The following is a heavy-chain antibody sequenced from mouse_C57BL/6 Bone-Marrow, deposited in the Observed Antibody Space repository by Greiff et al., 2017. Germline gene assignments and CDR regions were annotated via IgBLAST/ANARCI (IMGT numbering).Heavy chain of an antibody. Sequence: VQLQQPGAELVKPGASVKLSCKASGYTFTSYWMHWVKQRPGQGLEWIGMIHPNSGSTNYNEKFKSKATLTVDKSSSTAYRQLSSLTSEDSAVYYCARPYYSKGGFAYWGQGTLVTVSA. CDR3: ARPYYSKGGFAY. CDR2: IHPNSGST. J-gene: IGHJ3*01. D-gene: IGHD2-5*01. CDR1: GYTFTSYW. V-gene: IGHV1-64*01.